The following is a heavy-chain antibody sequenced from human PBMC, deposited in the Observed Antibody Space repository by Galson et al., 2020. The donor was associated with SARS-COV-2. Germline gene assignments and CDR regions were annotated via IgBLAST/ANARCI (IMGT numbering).Heavy chain of an antibody. CDR2: IYYSGST. Sequence: SETLSLTCTVSGGSISSGGYYWSWIRQHPGKGLEWIGYIYYSGSTYYNPSLKSRVTISVDTSKNQFSLKLSSVTAADTAVYYCARAGITMIGVVSQFDPWGQGTLVTVSS. V-gene: IGHV4-31*03. CDR3: ARAGITMIGVVSQFDP. CDR1: GGSISSGGYY. J-gene: IGHJ5*02. D-gene: IGHD3-22*01.